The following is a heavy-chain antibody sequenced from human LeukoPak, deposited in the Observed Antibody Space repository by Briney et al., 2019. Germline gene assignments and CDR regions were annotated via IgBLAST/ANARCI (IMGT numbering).Heavy chain of an antibody. V-gene: IGHV4-30-2*01. CDR1: GGSISSGGYS. CDR2: IYHSGST. Sequence: SQTLSLTCAVSGGSISSGGYSWSWLRQPPGKGLEWIGYIYHSGSTYYNPSLKSRVTISVDRSKNQFSLKLSSVTAADTAVYYCARGVGYYYDSSGYYGYYYYGMDVWGQGTTVTVSS. J-gene: IGHJ6*02. CDR3: ARGVGYYYDSSGYYGYYYYGMDV. D-gene: IGHD3-22*01.